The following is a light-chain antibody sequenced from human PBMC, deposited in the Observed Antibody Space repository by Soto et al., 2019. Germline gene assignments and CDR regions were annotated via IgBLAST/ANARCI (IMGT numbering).Light chain of an antibody. CDR1: QSVLYSSNNKNY. J-gene: IGKJ1*01. Sequence: ERATINCKASQSVLYSSNNKNYLAWYQQTPGQPPKLLIYWASTRESGVPDRFSGSGSGTDFTLTICSLQAEDVAVXXXXXXXXXPPTFGQGTKVDIK. V-gene: IGKV4-1*01. CDR3: XXXXXXPPT. CDR2: WAS.